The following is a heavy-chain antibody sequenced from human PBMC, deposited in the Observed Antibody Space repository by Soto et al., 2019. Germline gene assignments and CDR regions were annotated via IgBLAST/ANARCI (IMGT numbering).Heavy chain of an antibody. CDR3: ATRFGEYVDGFDP. V-gene: IGHV4-31*03. J-gene: IGHJ5*02. CDR2: IYYSGST. D-gene: IGHD3-3*01. CDR1: GGSISNSGHY. Sequence: QVQLQESGPGLVKPSQTLSLTCTVSGGSISNSGHYWSWIRQPPGKGLEWLGYIYYSGSTYYPPTLRSRVTISVDTSKHQFSLKLSSVTVAGTGVYSCATRFGEYVDGFDPWGQGTLVTVSS.